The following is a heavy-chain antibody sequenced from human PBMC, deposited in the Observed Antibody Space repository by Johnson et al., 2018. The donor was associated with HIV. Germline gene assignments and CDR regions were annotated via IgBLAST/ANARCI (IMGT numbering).Heavy chain of an antibody. D-gene: IGHD7-27*01. CDR1: GFTFGSYA. V-gene: IGHV3-7*05. CDR2: INQDGSEK. J-gene: IGHJ3*01. CDR3: ARDTPAWGLLPPRGAFDV. Sequence: VQLVESGGGVVQPGRSLRLSCAASGFTFGSYAMHWVRQAPGKGLEWVANINQDGSEKYYVGSLNGRFTISRDNAKNSLYLQMDSLRAEDTAIDYCARDTPAWGLLPPRGAFDVWSQGTMFTVSS.